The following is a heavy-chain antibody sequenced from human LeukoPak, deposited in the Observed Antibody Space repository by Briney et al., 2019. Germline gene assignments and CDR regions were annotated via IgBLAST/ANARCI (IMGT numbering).Heavy chain of an antibody. D-gene: IGHD3-22*01. CDR1: GYTFTSYA. J-gene: IGHJ4*02. Sequence: ASVKVSCKASGYTFTSYAMNWVRQTPGQGLEWMGWINTNTGNPTYAQGFTGRFVFSLDTSVSTAYLQISSLKAEDTAVYYCARVKTMIIVVSLFDYWGQGTLVTVSS. CDR3: ARVKTMIIVVSLFDY. V-gene: IGHV7-4-1*02. CDR2: INTNTGNP.